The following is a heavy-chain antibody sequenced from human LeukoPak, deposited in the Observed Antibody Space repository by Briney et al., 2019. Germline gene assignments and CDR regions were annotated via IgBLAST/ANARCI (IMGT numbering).Heavy chain of an antibody. V-gene: IGHV4-59*01. Sequence: PSETLSLTCTVSGGSISSYYWRWIRQPPGKGLEWIGYIYYSGSSNYNPSLKSRVTISVDTSKNQFSLKLSSVTAADTAVYYCARASGDYGIDYWGQGTLVTVSS. CDR1: GGSISSYY. J-gene: IGHJ4*02. CDR2: IYYSGSS. CDR3: ARASGDYGIDY. D-gene: IGHD4-17*01.